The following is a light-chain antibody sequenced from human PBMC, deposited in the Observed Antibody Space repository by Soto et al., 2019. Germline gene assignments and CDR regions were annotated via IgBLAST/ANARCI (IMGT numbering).Light chain of an antibody. Sequence: EIVLTQSPGTLSLSPGERATLCCRASQSFSSSFLAWYQQKPGQATRLLIYGASSRATGIPDKFSGSGSGSDFTLTISRLEPEDVAVYYCQQYGSSPPTLGGGTKVELK. CDR2: GAS. V-gene: IGKV3-20*01. CDR1: QSFSSSF. J-gene: IGKJ4*01. CDR3: QQYGSSPPT.